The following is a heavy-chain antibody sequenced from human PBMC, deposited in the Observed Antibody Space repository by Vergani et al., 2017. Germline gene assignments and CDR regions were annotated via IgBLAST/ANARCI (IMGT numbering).Heavy chain of an antibody. D-gene: IGHD3-10*02. V-gene: IGHV3-9*02. CDR3: AKDLGTLSGGGWFDP. J-gene: IGHJ5*02. CDR2: ISWNSNSI. Sequence: EVQLEESGGGLVLPGRSLRLSCVASGFTSAGYAIHWVRPAPGKGLEWVSGISWNSNSIGYADSVKGRFPISRDNAKNSQYLQMNSLRAEDTALYYFAKDLGTLSGGGWFDPWGQGTLVTVSS. CDR1: GFTSAGYA.